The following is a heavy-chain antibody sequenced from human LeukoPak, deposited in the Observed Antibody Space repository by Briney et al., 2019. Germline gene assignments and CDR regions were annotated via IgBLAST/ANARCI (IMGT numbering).Heavy chain of an antibody. CDR3: ARSHYDSSGYYPPGPYSYYMDV. J-gene: IGHJ6*03. CDR2: IYYSGST. CDR1: GGSNSSSSYY. Sequence: SETLSLTCTVSGGSNSSSSYYWGWIRQPPGKGLEWIGSIYYSGSTYYNPSLKSRVTISVDTSKNQFSLKLSSVTAADTAVYYCARSHYDSSGYYPPGPYSYYMDVWGKGTTVTVSS. V-gene: IGHV4-39*01. D-gene: IGHD3-22*01.